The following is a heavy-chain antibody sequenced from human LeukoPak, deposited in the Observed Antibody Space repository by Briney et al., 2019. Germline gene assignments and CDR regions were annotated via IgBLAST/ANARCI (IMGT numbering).Heavy chain of an antibody. CDR3: ASLNHYDIWTGYYFAFDI. Sequence: SVKVSCKASRGTFSSYAISSVRQAPGQGLEWMGRIIPILGTANYAQKFQGRVTITTDESTSTAYMELSSLRSEDTAVYYCASLNHYDIWTGYYFAFDIWGQGTMVTVSS. D-gene: IGHD3-9*01. CDR2: IIPILGTA. J-gene: IGHJ3*02. CDR1: RGTFSSYA. V-gene: IGHV1-69*05.